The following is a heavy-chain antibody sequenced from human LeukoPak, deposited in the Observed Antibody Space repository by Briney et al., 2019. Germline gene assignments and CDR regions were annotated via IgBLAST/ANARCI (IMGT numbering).Heavy chain of an antibody. CDR1: GYTFTSYG. Sequence: ASVKVSCKASGYTFTSYGISWLRQAPGQGLEWMGWISAYDGNTNYAQKLQGRVTMTTDTSTSTAYMELRSLRSDDTAVYYCVRVGDSNTHEYFQHWGQGTLVTVSS. CDR2: ISAYDGNT. V-gene: IGHV1-18*01. J-gene: IGHJ1*01. CDR3: VRVGDSNTHEYFQH. D-gene: IGHD3-22*01.